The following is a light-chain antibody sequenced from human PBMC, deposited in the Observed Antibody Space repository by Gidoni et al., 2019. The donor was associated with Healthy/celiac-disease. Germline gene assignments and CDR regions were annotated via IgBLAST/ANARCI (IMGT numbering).Light chain of an antibody. CDR3: QQRSNWPLT. J-gene: IGKJ4*01. V-gene: IGKV3-11*01. CDR1: QRVSSY. Sequence: EIVLTQSPATLSLSPGERATLSCRASQRVSSYVAWYQQKPDQAPRLLIYDASSRATGIPARFSGSGSGTDFTLTISSLEPEDFAVYYCQQRSNWPLTFGRRDQGGDQT. CDR2: DAS.